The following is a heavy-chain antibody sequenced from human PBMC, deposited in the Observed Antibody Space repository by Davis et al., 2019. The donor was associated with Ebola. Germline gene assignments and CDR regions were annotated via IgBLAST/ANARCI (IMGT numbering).Heavy chain of an antibody. D-gene: IGHD6-6*01. V-gene: IGHV3-21*01. CDR3: AREVAAWYENAFDI. Sequence: ETLSLTCAVYGGSFSGYYWSWIRQPPGKGLEWVSSISSSSSYIYYADSVKGRFTISRDNAKNSLYLQMNSLRAEDTAVYYCAREVAAWYENAFDIWGQGTMVTVSS. J-gene: IGHJ3*02. CDR2: ISSSSSYI. CDR1: GGSFSGYY.